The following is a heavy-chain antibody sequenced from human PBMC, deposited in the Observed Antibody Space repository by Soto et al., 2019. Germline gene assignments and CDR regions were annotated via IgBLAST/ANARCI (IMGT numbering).Heavy chain of an antibody. CDR2: ISSSSSYI. CDR3: AREGYNWNYKGDY. J-gene: IGHJ4*02. V-gene: IGHV3-21*01. D-gene: IGHD1-7*01. Sequence: EVQLVESGGGLVKPGGSLRLSCAASGFTFSSYSMNWVRRAPGKGLEWVSSISSSSSYIYYADSVKGRFTNSRDNAKNSLYLQMNSLRAEDTAVYYCAREGYNWNYKGDYWGQGTLVTVSS. CDR1: GFTFSSYS.